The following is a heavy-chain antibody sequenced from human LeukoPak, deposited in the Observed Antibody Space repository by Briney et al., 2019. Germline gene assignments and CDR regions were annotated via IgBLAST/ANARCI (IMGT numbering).Heavy chain of an antibody. CDR1: GDSISSFSYF. Sequence: SETLSLTCSVSGDSISSFSYFWGWIRQSPGQGLEWIGSSSYTGSTNYNPSLKGRATISLDTSNNQFFLKLSSVTAADTALYYCARENHLVAIDRFEPWGQGTLVTVSS. J-gene: IGHJ5*02. CDR2: SSYTGST. V-gene: IGHV4-39*07. D-gene: IGHD2/OR15-2a*01. CDR3: ARENHLVAIDRFEP.